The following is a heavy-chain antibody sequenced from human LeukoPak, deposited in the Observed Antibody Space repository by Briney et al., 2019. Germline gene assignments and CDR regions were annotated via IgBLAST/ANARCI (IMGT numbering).Heavy chain of an antibody. V-gene: IGHV3-74*01. CDR2: INTDGSST. CDR1: GFPFSSYW. J-gene: IGHJ4*02. D-gene: IGHD2-15*01. CDR3: ARGGYCSGGSCYRDY. Sequence: GGSLRLSCAASGFPFSSYWMHWVRQAPGKGLVWVSHINTDGSSTNCADSVRGRFTISRDNSKNTLYLQMNSLRAEDTAVYYCARGGYCSGGSCYRDYWGQGTLITVSS.